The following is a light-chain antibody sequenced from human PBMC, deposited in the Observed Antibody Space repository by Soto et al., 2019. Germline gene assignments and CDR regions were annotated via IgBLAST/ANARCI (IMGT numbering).Light chain of an antibody. CDR3: QQYNSYPYT. Sequence: DIQMTQSPSTLSASVGDRVTITCRASQTISSWVAWYQQKPGKAPKLLMYGASSLESGVPSRFSGSGSGTKFTLTISGLQPDDFVTYYCQQYNSYPYTFGQGTKVDIK. V-gene: IGKV1-5*01. CDR2: GAS. CDR1: QTISSW. J-gene: IGKJ2*01.